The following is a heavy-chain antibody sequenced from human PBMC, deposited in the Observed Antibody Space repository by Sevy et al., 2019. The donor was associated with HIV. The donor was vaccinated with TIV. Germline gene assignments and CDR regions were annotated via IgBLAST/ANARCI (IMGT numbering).Heavy chain of an antibody. CDR3: ARDLRLRGYSYGSSDY. D-gene: IGHD5-18*01. CDR1: GYTFTDQY. CDR2: INPNRGGI. Sequence: ASVKVSCKDSGYTFTDQYIHWVRQAPGQGLEWMGWINPNRGGINYRQDFQGRVTLSRDTSITTAYMELCGLKSDDTAIYYCARDLRLRGYSYGSSDYWGQGTLVTVSS. V-gene: IGHV1-2*02. J-gene: IGHJ4*02.